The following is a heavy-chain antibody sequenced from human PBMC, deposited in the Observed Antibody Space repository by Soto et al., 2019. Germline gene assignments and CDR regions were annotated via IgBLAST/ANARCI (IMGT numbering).Heavy chain of an antibody. V-gene: IGHV4-39*01. Sequence: SETLSLTCTLSGGSISSSDYYWGWIRQPPGKGLEWFGNIYYSGSTYYNPSLKSRVTISVDTSKNQCSLKLSSVTAADTAVYYYAGRGGVAKNAFDIWGQGTMVTVSS. CDR1: GGSISSSDYY. CDR2: IYYSGST. D-gene: IGHD5-12*01. CDR3: AGRGGVAKNAFDI. J-gene: IGHJ3*02.